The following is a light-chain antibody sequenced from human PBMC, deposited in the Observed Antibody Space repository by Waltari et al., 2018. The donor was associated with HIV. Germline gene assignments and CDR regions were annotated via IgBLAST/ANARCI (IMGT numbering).Light chain of an antibody. Sequence: ENVLTQSPGILSVSPGERVTLSCRASQSVLSNCLAWYQQKPGQAPRLLIFGASSRATGIPDRFIGSGSGTDFTLTISRLEPEDFAVYYCQQYGGSPGFTFGPGTKVDIK. J-gene: IGKJ3*01. CDR2: GAS. V-gene: IGKV3-20*01. CDR1: QSVLSNC. CDR3: QQYGGSPGFT.